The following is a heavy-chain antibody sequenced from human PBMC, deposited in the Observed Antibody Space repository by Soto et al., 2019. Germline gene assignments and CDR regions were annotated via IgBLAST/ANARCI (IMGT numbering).Heavy chain of an antibody. D-gene: IGHD6-19*01. J-gene: IGHJ3*02. Sequence: ASVKVSCKVSGYALTELSMHWVRQAPGKGLEWMGGFDPEDGETIYAQKFQGRVTMTEDTSTDTAYMELSSLRSEDTAVYYCATPMIRQWLARNAFDIWGQGTMVPVSS. V-gene: IGHV1-24*01. CDR1: GYALTELS. CDR2: FDPEDGET. CDR3: ATPMIRQWLARNAFDI.